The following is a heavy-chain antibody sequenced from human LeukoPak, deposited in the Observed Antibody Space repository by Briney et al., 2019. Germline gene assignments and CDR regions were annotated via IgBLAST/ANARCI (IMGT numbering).Heavy chain of an antibody. V-gene: IGHV4-39*01. CDR3: ARLNKPGWFDP. CDR2: IYYSGST. J-gene: IGHJ5*02. Sequence: SETLSLTCTVSGGSISSSSYYWGWIRQPPGKGLEWIGNIYYSGSTYYNPSLKSRLTISVGTSKNQFSLKLTSVTAADTAVYYCARLNKPGWFDPWGQGTLVTVSS. CDR1: GGSISSSSYY. D-gene: IGHD1-14*01.